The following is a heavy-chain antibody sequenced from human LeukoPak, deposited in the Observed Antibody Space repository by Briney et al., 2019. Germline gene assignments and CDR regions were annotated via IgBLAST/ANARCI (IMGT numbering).Heavy chain of an antibody. CDR2: IKQDGSEK. D-gene: IGHD2-15*01. CDR1: GFTFSSYW. Sequence: GGFLRLSCAASGFTFSSYWMSWVRQAPGKGLEWVANIKQDGSEKYYVDSVKGRFTISRDNAKSSLYLQMNSLRAEDTAVYYCARDSLLGYCSGGRCYGMDVWGQGTTVTVSS. CDR3: ARDSLLGYCSGGRCYGMDV. J-gene: IGHJ6*02. V-gene: IGHV3-7*01.